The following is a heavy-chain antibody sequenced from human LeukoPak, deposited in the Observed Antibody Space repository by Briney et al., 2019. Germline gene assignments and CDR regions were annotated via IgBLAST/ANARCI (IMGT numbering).Heavy chain of an antibody. CDR1: GGSISSSSCY. D-gene: IGHD5-12*01. J-gene: IGHJ4*02. V-gene: IGHV4-39*07. CDR2: IYYSGST. CDR3: ASCRGYDYGGHDY. Sequence: SETLSLTCTVSGGSISSSSCYWGWIRQPPGKGLEWIGSIYYSGSTYYNPSLKSRVTISVDTSKNQFSLKLSSVTAADTAVYYCASCRGYDYGGHDYWGQGTLVTVSS.